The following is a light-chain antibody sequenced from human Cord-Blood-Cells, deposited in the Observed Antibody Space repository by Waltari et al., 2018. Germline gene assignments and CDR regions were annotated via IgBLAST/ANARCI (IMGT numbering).Light chain of an antibody. CDR2: EVS. V-gene: IGLV2-8*01. CDR1: SSDVGGYTS. CDR3: SSYAGSNNYV. Sequence: QSALTQPPSASGSPGQSVTISCTGTSSDVGGYTSVSGYQQHPGKTPKLMIYEVSKRPSGIPDRFSGSKSGNTASLTVSGLQAEDEADYYCSSYAGSNNYVFGTGTKVTVL. J-gene: IGLJ1*01.